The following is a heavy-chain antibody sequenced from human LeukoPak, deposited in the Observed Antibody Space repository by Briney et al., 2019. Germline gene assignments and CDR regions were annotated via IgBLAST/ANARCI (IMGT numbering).Heavy chain of an antibody. CDR2: IYCSGST. V-gene: IGHV4-59*01. Sequence: SETLSLTCTVSGGSISNYFWSWIRQPPGKGLEWIGYIYCSGSTNYNPSLKSRVTISVDTSKNQFSLKLRSVTAADTAVYYCARDLYCSGGSCYARGFDPWGQGTLVTVSS. CDR3: ARDLYCSGGSCYARGFDP. D-gene: IGHD2-15*01. CDR1: GGSISNYF. J-gene: IGHJ5*02.